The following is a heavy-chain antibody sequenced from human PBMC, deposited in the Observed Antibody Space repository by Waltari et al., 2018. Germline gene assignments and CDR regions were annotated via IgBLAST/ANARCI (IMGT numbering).Heavy chain of an antibody. V-gene: IGHV4-34*01. CDR1: GESFLGYF. D-gene: IGHD2-21*01. J-gene: IGHJ4*01. CDR3: ARYGEVPRNYFFDY. CDR2: IHHSGST. Sequence: QLHPQQWGAGLLKPSETLSLTCAVSGESFLGYFWSWIRQSPGKGLAWLGEIHHSGSTNYNPALASRVSLSVDTTKKQFSLRLTSVTAADAAVYYCARYGEVPRNYFFDYWGRGTLVTVSS.